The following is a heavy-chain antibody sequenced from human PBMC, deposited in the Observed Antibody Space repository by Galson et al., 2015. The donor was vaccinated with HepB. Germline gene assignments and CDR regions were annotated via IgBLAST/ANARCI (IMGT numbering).Heavy chain of an antibody. J-gene: IGHJ4*02. Sequence: SVKVSCKASGYTFTSYAMNWVRQAPGQGLEWMGWINTNTGNPTYAQGFTGRFVFSLDTSVSTAFLQINSLEAEDTAIYYCASFGYSYGWYWGQGTLVTVSS. V-gene: IGHV7-4-1*02. CDR2: INTNTGNP. D-gene: IGHD5-18*01. CDR1: GYTFTSYA. CDR3: ASFGYSYGWY.